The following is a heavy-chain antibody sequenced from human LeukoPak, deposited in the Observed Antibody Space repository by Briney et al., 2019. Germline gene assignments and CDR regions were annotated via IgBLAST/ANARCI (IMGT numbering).Heavy chain of an antibody. D-gene: IGHD3-22*01. CDR3: ARAPSGYDSSGFQGAFDI. CDR1: GGSISSYY. J-gene: IGHJ3*02. CDR2: IYYSGST. Sequence: PSETLSLTCTVSGGSISSYYWSWIRQPPGKGLEWIGYIYYSGSTNYNPSLKSRVTISVDTSKNQFSLKLSSVTAADTAVYYCARAPSGYDSSGFQGAFDIWGQGTMVTVSS. V-gene: IGHV4-59*01.